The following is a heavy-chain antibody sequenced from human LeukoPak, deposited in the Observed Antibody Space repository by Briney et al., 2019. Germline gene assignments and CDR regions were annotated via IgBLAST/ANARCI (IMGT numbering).Heavy chain of an antibody. CDR2: ISAYNGNT. V-gene: IGHV1-18*01. CDR3: ARGNYDILTGPRRTDAFDI. J-gene: IGHJ3*02. Sequence: ASVNVSFKASSYTFTNYAISWVRQAPGQGLEWMGWISAYNGNTNYAQKLQGRVTMTTDTSTSTAYMELRSLRSDDTAMYYCARGNYDILTGPRRTDAFDIWGQGTMVTVSS. D-gene: IGHD3-9*01. CDR1: SYTFTNYA.